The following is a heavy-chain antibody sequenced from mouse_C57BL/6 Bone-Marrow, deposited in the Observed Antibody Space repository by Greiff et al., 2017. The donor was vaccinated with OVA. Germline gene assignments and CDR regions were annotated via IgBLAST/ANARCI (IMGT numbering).Heavy chain of an antibody. Sequence: QVQLQQPGAELVKPGASVKVSCKASGYTFTSYWMHWVKQRPGQGLEWIGRIHPSDSDTNYNQKFKGKATWTVDKSSSTAYMQISSLTSEDSAVYYCAIGLAMDYWGQGTSVTVSS. V-gene: IGHV1-74*01. CDR3: AIGLAMDY. CDR2: IHPSDSDT. CDR1: GYTFTSYW. J-gene: IGHJ4*01.